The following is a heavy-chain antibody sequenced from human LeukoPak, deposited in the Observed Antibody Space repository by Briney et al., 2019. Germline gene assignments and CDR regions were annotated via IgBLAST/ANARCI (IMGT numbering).Heavy chain of an antibody. Sequence: SETLPLTCTVSGGSISSSSYYWGWIRQPPGKGLEWIGSIYYSGSTYYNPSLKSRVTISVDTSKNQFSLKLSSVIAADTAVYYCAYQRAAIGATNWFDPWGQGTLVTVSS. V-gene: IGHV4-39*07. J-gene: IGHJ5*02. CDR2: IYYSGST. CDR1: GGSISSSSYY. CDR3: AYQRAAIGATNWFDP. D-gene: IGHD2-2*02.